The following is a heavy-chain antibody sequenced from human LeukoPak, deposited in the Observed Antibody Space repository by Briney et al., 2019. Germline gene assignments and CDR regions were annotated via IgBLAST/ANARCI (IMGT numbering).Heavy chain of an antibody. CDR3: ARMGLRSYTIDY. Sequence: NPGGSLRLSCAASGFTFSDYYMSWIRQAPGKGLEWVSYISSSGSTIYYADSVKGRFTISRDNAKDSLYLQMNSLRAEDTAVYYCARMGLRSYTIDYWGQGTLVTVSS. CDR2: ISSSGSTI. D-gene: IGHD5-12*01. CDR1: GFTFSDYY. J-gene: IGHJ4*02. V-gene: IGHV3-11*01.